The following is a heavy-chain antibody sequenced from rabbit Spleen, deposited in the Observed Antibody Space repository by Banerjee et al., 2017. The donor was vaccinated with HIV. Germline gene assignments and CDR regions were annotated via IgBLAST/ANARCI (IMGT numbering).Heavy chain of an antibody. D-gene: IGHD1-1*01. CDR2: IYAGSSGSP. CDR1: GFSFSSNYW. CDR3: ARDTSSSFSSYGMDL. Sequence: QEQLVESGGGLVQPEGSLTLTCTASGFSFSSNYWICWVRQAPGKGLEWIACIYAGSSGSPYYASWAKGRFTISKTSSTTATLQMTRLTAADTATYFCARDTSSSFSSYGMDLWGQGTLVTVS. V-gene: IGHV1S45*01. J-gene: IGHJ6*01.